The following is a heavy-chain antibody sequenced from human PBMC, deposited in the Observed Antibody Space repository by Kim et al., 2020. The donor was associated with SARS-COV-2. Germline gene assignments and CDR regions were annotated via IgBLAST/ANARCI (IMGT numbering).Heavy chain of an antibody. Sequence: ASVKVSCKASGYTFTSYYMHWVRQAPGQGLEWMGIINPSGGSTSYAQKFQGRVTMTRDTSTSTVYMELSSLRSEDTAVYYCARDRDIVATTYYYYYGMDVWGQGTTVTVSS. D-gene: IGHD5-12*01. J-gene: IGHJ6*02. CDR2: INPSGGST. CDR3: ARDRDIVATTYYYYYGMDV. V-gene: IGHV1-46*01. CDR1: GYTFTSYY.